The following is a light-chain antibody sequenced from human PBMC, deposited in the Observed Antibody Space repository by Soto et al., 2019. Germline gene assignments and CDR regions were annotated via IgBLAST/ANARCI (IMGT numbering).Light chain of an antibody. Sequence: SYELTQPPSVSVSPGQTASITCSGDKLGDKYACWYQQKPGQSPVLVIYQDSKRPSGIPERFSGSNSGNTATLTISGTQAMDEADYYCQAWDSSTEIYVFGPGTKLTVL. J-gene: IGLJ1*01. V-gene: IGLV3-1*01. CDR1: KLGDKY. CDR2: QDS. CDR3: QAWDSSTEIYV.